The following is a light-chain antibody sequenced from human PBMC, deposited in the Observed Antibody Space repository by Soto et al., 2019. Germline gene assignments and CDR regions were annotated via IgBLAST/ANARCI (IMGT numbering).Light chain of an antibody. CDR2: DVS. CDR3: SSYTSSSTLDV. J-gene: IGLJ1*01. CDR1: SRDVGGYNY. V-gene: IGLV2-14*01. Sequence: HSALSQPASVSGSPGQSITISCTGTSRDVGGYNYVSWYQQHPGKAPKLMIYDVSNRPSGVSNRFSGSKSGNTASLTISGLQAEDEADYYCSSYTSSSTLDVFGTGTKITVL.